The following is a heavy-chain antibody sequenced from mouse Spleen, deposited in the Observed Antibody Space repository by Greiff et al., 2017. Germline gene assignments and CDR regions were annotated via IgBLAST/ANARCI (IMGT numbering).Heavy chain of an antibody. CDR3: ARLDSSGYRGTFAY. CDR1: GYTFTSYW. J-gene: IGHJ3*01. V-gene: IGHV1-69*01. CDR2: IDPSDSYT. Sequence: QVQLQQPGAELVMPGASVKLSCKASGYTFTSYWMHWVKQRPGQGLEWIGEIDPSDSYTNYNQKFKGKATLTVDKSSSTAYMQLSSLTSEDSAVYYCARLDSSGYRGTFAYWGQGTLVTVSA. D-gene: IGHD3-2*01.